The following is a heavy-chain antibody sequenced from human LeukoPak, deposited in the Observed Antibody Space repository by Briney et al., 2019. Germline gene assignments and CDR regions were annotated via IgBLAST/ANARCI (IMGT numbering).Heavy chain of an antibody. V-gene: IGHV3-11*01. CDR2: ISSSGSTI. CDR1: GFTFSDYY. CDR3: ARGPLSVTEYYFDY. J-gene: IGHJ4*02. D-gene: IGHD2-21*02. Sequence: GGSLRLSCAASGFTFSDYYMSWIRQAPGKGLEWVSYISSSGSTIYYADSVKGRFTISRDNAKNSLYLQMNSPRAEDTAVYYCARGPLSVTEYYFDYWGQGTLVTVSS.